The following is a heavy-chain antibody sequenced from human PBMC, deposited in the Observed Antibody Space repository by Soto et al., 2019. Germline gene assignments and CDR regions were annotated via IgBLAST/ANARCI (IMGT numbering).Heavy chain of an antibody. Sequence: KPWGSPTLSCAASGVTFRSFTMNWVRQAPGKGLEWVSTISSNSAYIYCTDALRGRFTISRANAKTSLHLQMTSLRAEDTAVYYGTRDASRDSSARGWWEPWGPRTRVA. V-gene: IGHV3-21*01. D-gene: IGHD1-26*01. CDR3: TRDASRDSSARGWWEP. CDR2: ISSNSAYI. J-gene: IGHJ6*02. CDR1: GVTFRSFT.